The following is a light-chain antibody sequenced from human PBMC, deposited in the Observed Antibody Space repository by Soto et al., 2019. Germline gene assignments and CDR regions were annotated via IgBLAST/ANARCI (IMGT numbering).Light chain of an antibody. CDR1: QSVNSN. CDR2: GIS. Sequence: EIVMTQSPATLSVSPGERATLSCRASQSVNSNYLAWYQQKPGQAPRLLIYGISKRATDIPDRFSGSGSGTEFTLTISSLQPEDFATFYCQQSYSVPHTFGQGTNLEI. J-gene: IGKJ2*01. CDR3: QQSYSVPHT. V-gene: IGKV3D-15*01.